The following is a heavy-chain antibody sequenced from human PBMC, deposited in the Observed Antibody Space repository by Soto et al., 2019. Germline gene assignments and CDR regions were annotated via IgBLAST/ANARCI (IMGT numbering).Heavy chain of an antibody. J-gene: IGHJ4*02. CDR1: GFTVSDNY. V-gene: IGHV3-53*01. CDR2: IYNNDDT. Sequence: VGSLRLSCAASGFTVSDNYMSWVRQAPGKGLQWVSVIYNNDDTYYADSVKGRFTISRDNSKNTLYLHMNILRVEDTAVYYCAKDAAADVGGYWGQGTLVTVSS. CDR3: AKDAAADVGGY. D-gene: IGHD6-13*01.